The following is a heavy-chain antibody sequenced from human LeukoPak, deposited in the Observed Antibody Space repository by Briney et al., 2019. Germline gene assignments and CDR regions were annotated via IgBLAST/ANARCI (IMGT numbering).Heavy chain of an antibody. CDR3: ARSITMVRFFDY. Sequence: GGSLRLSCAASGFTFSDYYMSWIRQAPGKGLEWVSAISGSGGSTYYADSVRGRFTISRDNSKNTLYLQMNSLRAEDTAIYYCARSITMVRFFDYWGQGTLVTVSS. CDR2: ISGSGGST. V-gene: IGHV3-23*01. CDR1: GFTFSDYY. J-gene: IGHJ4*02. D-gene: IGHD3-10*01.